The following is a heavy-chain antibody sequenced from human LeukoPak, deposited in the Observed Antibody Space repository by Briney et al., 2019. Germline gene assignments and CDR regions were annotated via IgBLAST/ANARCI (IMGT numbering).Heavy chain of an antibody. CDR2: INWNSDNI. J-gene: IGHJ3*02. Sequence: GRSLRLSCAASGFTFNDHAMYGVRQAPGKGLEWVSGINWNSDNIGYADSVKGRFTISRDDAKNSLYLQMHSLRTEDTALYYCARASYYYDTTGLGAVDIWGQGTMVTVSS. V-gene: IGHV3-9*01. CDR3: ARASYYYDTTGLGAVDI. D-gene: IGHD3-22*01. CDR1: GFTFNDHA.